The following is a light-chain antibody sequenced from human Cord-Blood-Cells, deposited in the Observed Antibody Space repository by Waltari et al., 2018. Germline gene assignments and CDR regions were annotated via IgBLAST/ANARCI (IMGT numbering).Light chain of an antibody. J-gene: IGLJ3*02. Sequence: QSALTQPASVSGSPGQSITISCTGTSRHVGGYNYFSWYQQHPGKAPKLMIYDVSKRPSGVSNRFSGSKSGNTASLTISGLQAEDEADYYCSSYTSSSTWVFGGGTKLTVL. CDR3: SSYTSSSTWV. CDR1: SRHVGGYNY. CDR2: DVS. V-gene: IGLV2-14*01.